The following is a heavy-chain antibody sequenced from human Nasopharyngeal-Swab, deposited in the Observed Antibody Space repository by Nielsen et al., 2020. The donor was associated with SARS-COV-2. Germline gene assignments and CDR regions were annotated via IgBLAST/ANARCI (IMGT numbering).Heavy chain of an antibody. Sequence: ASVKVSCKASGYTFTGYYMHWVRQAPGQGLEWMGRINPNSGGTNYAQKFQGRVTMTRDTSISTAYMELRSLRSDDTAVYYCAREDRGYCSGGSCYKNFDYWGQGTLVTVSS. CDR3: AREDRGYCSGGSCYKNFDY. CDR1: GYTFTGYY. J-gene: IGHJ4*02. CDR2: INPNSGGT. V-gene: IGHV1-2*06. D-gene: IGHD2-15*01.